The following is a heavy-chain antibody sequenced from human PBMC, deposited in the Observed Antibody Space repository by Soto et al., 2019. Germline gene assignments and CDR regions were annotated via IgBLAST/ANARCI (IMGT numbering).Heavy chain of an antibody. V-gene: IGHV4-34*01. J-gene: IGHJ6*02. CDR1: GGSFSGYY. CDR2: INHSGST. D-gene: IGHD3-10*01. Sequence: PSETLSLTCAVYGGSFSGYYWSWIRQPPGKGLEWIGEINHSGSTNYNPSLKSLVTISVDTSKNQFSLKLSSVTAADTAVYYCARGRYGSGSYLGGYYYYYGMDVWGQGTTVTVSS. CDR3: ARGRYGSGSYLGGYYYYYGMDV.